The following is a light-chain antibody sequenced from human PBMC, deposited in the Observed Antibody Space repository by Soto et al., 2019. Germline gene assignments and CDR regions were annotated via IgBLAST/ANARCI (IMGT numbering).Light chain of an antibody. CDR2: GAS. V-gene: IGKV3-15*01. Sequence: EIVMTQSPATLSVSPGERATLSCRASQSVRSNLAWYQQKLGQAPRLLIYGASTRATGIPARFSGSGSGTEFTLTISSLQSEDFAVYYCQQRRSWPPTITFGQGTRLDIK. CDR3: QQRRSWPPTIT. CDR1: QSVRSN. J-gene: IGKJ5*01.